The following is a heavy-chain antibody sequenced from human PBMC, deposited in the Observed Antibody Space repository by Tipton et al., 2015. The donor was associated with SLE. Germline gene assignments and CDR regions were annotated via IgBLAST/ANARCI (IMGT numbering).Heavy chain of an antibody. V-gene: IGHV4-4*07. CDR2: IYTKENT. CDR3: AREFLNPVTTVHYYFDL. J-gene: IGHJ2*01. Sequence: TLSLTCTVSGGSISSYYWSWIRQPAGGGLEWIGSIYTKENTNYNPSLKSRVTMSVDTSKNHFSLKLISVTAADTAVYYCAREFLNPVTTVHYYFDLWGRGTLVTVSS. CDR1: GGSISSYY. D-gene: IGHD4-11*01.